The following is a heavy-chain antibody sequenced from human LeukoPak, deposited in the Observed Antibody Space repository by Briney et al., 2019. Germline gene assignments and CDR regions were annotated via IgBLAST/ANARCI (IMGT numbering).Heavy chain of an antibody. CDR2: INAGNGHT. Sequence: ASVKVSCKASGYTFSNYAIHWVRQAPGQRFEWMGCINAGNGHTKYSQNFQGRVTITRDSSASTAYMELSSLTSEDTAVYYCARGIWSARTVDYYLDYWGQGTLVTVSS. CDR3: ARGIWSARTVDYYLDY. V-gene: IGHV1-3*01. CDR1: GYTFSNYA. J-gene: IGHJ4*02. D-gene: IGHD2-21*01.